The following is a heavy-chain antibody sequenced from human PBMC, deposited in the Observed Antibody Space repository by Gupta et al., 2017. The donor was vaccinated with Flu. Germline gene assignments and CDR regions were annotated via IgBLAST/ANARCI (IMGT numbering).Heavy chain of an antibody. D-gene: IGHD6-6*01. J-gene: IGHJ6*02. CDR3: ASGGFYSSSSYYYFGEDV. V-gene: IGHV3-7*01. Sequence: MTWVRQAPGKGLEWVANIDQDGSEKYYVDAVTGRFTISRDNAKNSLYLQMSSLRAEDTAVYYCASGGFYSSSSYYYFGEDVWGQGTTVIVSS. CDR2: IDQDGSEK.